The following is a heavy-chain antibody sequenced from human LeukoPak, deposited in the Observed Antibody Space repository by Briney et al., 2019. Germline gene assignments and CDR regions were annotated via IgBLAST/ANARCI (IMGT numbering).Heavy chain of an antibody. CDR3: ATGRSIRYFDY. V-gene: IGHV4-59*08. CDR2: VHYSGST. CDR1: GVSIFSYY. D-gene: IGHD3-9*01. J-gene: IGHJ4*02. Sequence: PPETLSLTCSVSGVSIFSYYWIWIRQPPGKGLEWIGYVHYSGSTNYNPSLKSRVTISVDTSKSQFSLKLSSATAADTAVYYCATGRSIRYFDYWGQGTLLTVSS.